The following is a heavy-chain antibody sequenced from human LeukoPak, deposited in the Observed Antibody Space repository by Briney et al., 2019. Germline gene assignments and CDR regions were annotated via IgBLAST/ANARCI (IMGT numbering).Heavy chain of an antibody. CDR2: IWYEGSNK. Sequence: GRSLRLSCAASGFTFSSYGMHWVRQAPGKGLEWVAVIWYEGSNKYYADSVKGRFTISRDNSKNTLYLQMNSLRAEDTAVYYCARDKRDYSAYYFDYWGQGALVTVSS. CDR3: ARDKRDYSAYYFDY. D-gene: IGHD2-15*01. J-gene: IGHJ4*02. CDR1: GFTFSSYG. V-gene: IGHV3-33*01.